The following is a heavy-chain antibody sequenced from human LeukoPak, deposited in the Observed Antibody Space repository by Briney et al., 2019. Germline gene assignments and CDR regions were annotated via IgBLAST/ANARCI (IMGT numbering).Heavy chain of an antibody. D-gene: IGHD6-13*01. CDR2: INPNSGGT. J-gene: IGHJ4*02. CDR1: GYTFTGYY. CDR3: ARGIIAAAGTSDY. Sequence: GASVMVSCKASGYTFTGYYMHWVRQAPGQGLEWMGWINPNSGGTNYAQKFQGRVTMTRDTSISTAYMELSRLRSDDTAVYYCARGIIAAAGTSDYWGQGTLVTVSS. V-gene: IGHV1-2*02.